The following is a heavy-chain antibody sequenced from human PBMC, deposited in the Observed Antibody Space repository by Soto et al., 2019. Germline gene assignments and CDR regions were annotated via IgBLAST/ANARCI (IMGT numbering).Heavy chain of an antibody. V-gene: IGHV3-30*18. D-gene: IGHD3-22*01. J-gene: IGHJ4*02. CDR3: AKPYYYDSSGYYWTDY. CDR2: ISYDGSNK. Sequence: GGSLRLSCAASGFTFSSYGMHWVRQAPGKGLEWVAVISYDGSNKYYADSVKGRFTISRDNSKNTLYLQMNSLRAEDTAVYYCAKPYYYDSSGYYWTDYWGQGTLVTVSS. CDR1: GFTFSSYG.